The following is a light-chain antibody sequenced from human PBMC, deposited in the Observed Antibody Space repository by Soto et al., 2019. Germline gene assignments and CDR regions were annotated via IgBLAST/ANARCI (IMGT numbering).Light chain of an antibody. CDR1: QRVSNH. J-gene: IGKJ1*01. V-gene: IGKV3-15*01. CDR3: QQHNNCPWT. CDR2: AAS. Sequence: ETVMTQSPFTLSVSPGDTATLSCRASQRVSNHLAWYQQKPGQAPRLLIYAASTRATGIPARFSGSGSETEFTLTIRSLQSEDFATYYCQQHNNCPWTFGQGTKVDIK.